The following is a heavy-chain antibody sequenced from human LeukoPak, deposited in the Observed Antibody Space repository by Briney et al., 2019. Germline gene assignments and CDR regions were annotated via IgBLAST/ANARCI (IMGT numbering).Heavy chain of an antibody. D-gene: IGHD5-24*01. CDR1: GFTFSSYE. CDR2: ISSSGSTI. Sequence: GGSLRLSCAASGFTFSSYEMNWVRQAPGKGLEWVSYISSSGSTIYYADSVKGRFTISKDNAKNSLYLQMNSLRAEDTAVYYCARDRGMATPSGAFDIWGQGTMVTVSS. CDR3: ARDRGMATPSGAFDI. J-gene: IGHJ3*02. V-gene: IGHV3-48*03.